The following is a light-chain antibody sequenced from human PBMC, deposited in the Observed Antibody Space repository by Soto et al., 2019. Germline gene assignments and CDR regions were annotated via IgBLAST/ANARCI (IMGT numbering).Light chain of an antibody. V-gene: IGLV6-57*04. CDR1: SGTIASNY. CDR3: QSYNTTNHVI. Sequence: NFMLTQPHSVSESPGKTVIISCTRSSGTIASNYVQWYQHRPGSAPTTIIYEDTQRPSGVPDRFSGSIDRSSNSASLTISGLKSEDEADYYWQSYNTTNHVIFGGGTKLTVL. J-gene: IGLJ2*01. CDR2: EDT.